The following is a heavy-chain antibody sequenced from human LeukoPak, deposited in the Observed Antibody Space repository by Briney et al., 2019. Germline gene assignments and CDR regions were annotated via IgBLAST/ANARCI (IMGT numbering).Heavy chain of an antibody. D-gene: IGHD3-16*01. Sequence: GGSLRLSCAASGFTFSSYGMHWVRQAPGKGLEWVAFIRYDGSNKYYADSVKGRFTISRDNSKNTLYLQMNSLRAEDTAVYYCAKRGGVALSANWFDPWGQGTLVTVSS. CDR3: AKRGGVALSANWFDP. CDR1: GFTFSSYG. V-gene: IGHV3-30*02. J-gene: IGHJ5*02. CDR2: IRYDGSNK.